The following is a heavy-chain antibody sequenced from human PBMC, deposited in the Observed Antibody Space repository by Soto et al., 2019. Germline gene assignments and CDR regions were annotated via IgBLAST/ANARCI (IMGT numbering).Heavy chain of an antibody. CDR1: GYTCGSDG. CDR2: VSARDCAT. CDR3: VSDGRYTCRGSNCIYFDS. D-gene: IGHD2-15*01. Sequence: QVQLLQSGAEVKEPVASVRVSCKSTGYTCGSDGFSWVRQAPGQGLEWVGWVSARDCATNSASDLQGRVTFTTDTSKSTAYMDLETLSSDDTDISHCVSDGRYTCRGSNCIYFDSWGQGTRVTVSS. V-gene: IGHV1-18*01. J-gene: IGHJ4*02.